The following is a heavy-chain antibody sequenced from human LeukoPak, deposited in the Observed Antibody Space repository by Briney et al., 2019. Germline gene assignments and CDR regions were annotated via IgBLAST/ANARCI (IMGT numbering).Heavy chain of an antibody. V-gene: IGHV1-69*04. CDR2: IIPILGIA. D-gene: IGHD4-4*01. CDR1: GGTFSSYA. J-gene: IGHJ4*02. Sequence: SVKVSCKASGGTFSSYAISWVRQAPGQGLEWMGRIIPILGIANYAQKFQGRVTITADKSTSTAYMELSSLRSEDTAVYYCARDNHDYSNPTYFDYWGQGTLVTVSS. CDR3: ARDNHDYSNPTYFDY.